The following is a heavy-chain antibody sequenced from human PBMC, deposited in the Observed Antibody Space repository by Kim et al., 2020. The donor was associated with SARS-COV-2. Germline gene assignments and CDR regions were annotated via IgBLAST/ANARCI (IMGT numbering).Heavy chain of an antibody. V-gene: IGHV1-58*01. CDR1: GFTFTSST. D-gene: IGHD3-10*01. CDR3: AADQHFGEGFR. J-gene: IGHJ4*02. CDR2: IVVGSGNT. Sequence: SVKVSCKASGFTFTSSTVQWVRQARGQRLEWIGWIVVGSGNTNYAQKFQERVTITRDMSTSTAYMELSSLRSEDTAVYYCAADQHFGEGFRWGQGTLVTVSS.